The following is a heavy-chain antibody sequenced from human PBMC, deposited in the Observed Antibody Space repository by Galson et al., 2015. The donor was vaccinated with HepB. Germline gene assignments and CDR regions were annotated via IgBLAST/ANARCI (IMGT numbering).Heavy chain of an antibody. CDR3: VGGDNMDD. CDR1: GFIFSTYW. Sequence: SLRLSCAGSGFIFSTYWMSWARRAPGKGLEWVANIKYDGSEKNYVDSAKGRFTISRDNAKNSVYLQMNSLRVEDTAVYFCVGGDNMDDWGKGTTVTVSS. J-gene: IGHJ6*03. CDR2: IKYDGSEK. V-gene: IGHV3-7*04. D-gene: IGHD2-15*01.